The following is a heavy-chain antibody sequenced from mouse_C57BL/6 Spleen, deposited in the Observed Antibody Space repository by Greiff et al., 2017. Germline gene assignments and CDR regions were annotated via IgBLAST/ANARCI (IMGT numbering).Heavy chain of an antibody. CDR1: GFNIKDYC. J-gene: IGHJ2*01. V-gene: IGHV14-2*01. Sequence: VQLKQSGAELVKPGASVKLSCTASGFNIKDYCMHWVKQRTGQGLEWIGRIDPGDGDTKYDAKFKGKATLTADTSSNTAYMQLSSLTSDDTAAVYFARESGGYFAYWGQGTTLTVSS. CDR2: IDPGDGDT. CDR3: ARESGGYFAY. D-gene: IGHD3-1*01.